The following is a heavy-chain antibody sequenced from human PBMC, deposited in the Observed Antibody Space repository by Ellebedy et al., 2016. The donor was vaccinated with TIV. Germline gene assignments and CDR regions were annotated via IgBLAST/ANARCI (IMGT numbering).Heavy chain of an antibody. D-gene: IGHD1-26*01. CDR3: AKDAVYAGSYYGGVVDY. CDR2: ISYDGSNR. CDR1: GFTFNTYG. V-gene: IGHV3-30*18. Sequence: GESLKISCAASGFTFNTYGMHWVRQAPGKGLEWVAVISYDGSNRYSADSVKGRFTISRDNSKNTLYLQMNSLRPEDTAVYYCAKDAVYAGSYYGGVVDYWGQGTLVTVSS. J-gene: IGHJ4*01.